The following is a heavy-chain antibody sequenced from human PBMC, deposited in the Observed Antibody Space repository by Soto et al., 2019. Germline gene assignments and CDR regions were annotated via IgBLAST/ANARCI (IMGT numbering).Heavy chain of an antibody. V-gene: IGHV3-48*03. J-gene: IGHJ4*02. CDR3: ARASITMVRGGD. CDR2: ISSSGSTI. D-gene: IGHD3-10*01. CDR1: GFTFSSYE. Sequence: LRLSCAASGFTFSSYEMNWVRQAPGKGLEWVSYISSSGSTIYYADSVKGRFTISRDNAKNSLYLQMNSLRAEDTAVYYCARASITMVRGGDWGQGTLVTVSS.